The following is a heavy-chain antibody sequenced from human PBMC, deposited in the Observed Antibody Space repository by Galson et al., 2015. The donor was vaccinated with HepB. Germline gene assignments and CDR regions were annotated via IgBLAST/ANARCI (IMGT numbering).Heavy chain of an antibody. Sequence: QSGAEVKKPGESRRISCKGSGYSFTTYWISWVRQMPGKGLEWMGRIDPSDSYTNYSPSFQGHVTISVDKSISTAYLQWGSLKASDTAMYYCARRSYYYASGINGGIDYWGQGTLVTVSS. CDR1: GYSFTTYW. V-gene: IGHV5-10-1*01. CDR3: ARRSYYYASGINGGIDY. J-gene: IGHJ4*02. D-gene: IGHD3-10*01. CDR2: IDPSDSYT.